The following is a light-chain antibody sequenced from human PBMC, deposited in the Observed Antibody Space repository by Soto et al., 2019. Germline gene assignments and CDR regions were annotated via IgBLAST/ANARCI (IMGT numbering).Light chain of an antibody. J-gene: IGLJ3*02. CDR2: DVN. CDR3: SSYAGGNNWE. CDR1: SSDVGAHNY. Sequence: QSALTQPPSASGSPGQSLTISCTGTSSDVGAHNYVSWYQQNPGKAPKLMLYDVNKRPSGVPDRFSGSKSGNTASLTVSGLQAEDEADYYCSSYAGGNNWEFGGGTKVTVL. V-gene: IGLV2-8*01.